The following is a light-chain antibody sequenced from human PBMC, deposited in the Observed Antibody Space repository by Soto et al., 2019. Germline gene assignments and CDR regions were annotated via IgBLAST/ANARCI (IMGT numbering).Light chain of an antibody. V-gene: IGLV2-23*03. CDR2: EGS. J-gene: IGLJ1*01. CDR3: CSYAGSSTV. CDR1: SSDVGSHNL. Sequence: QSALTQPASVSGSPGQSITISCTGTSSDVGSHNLVSWYQQHPGKAPKLMIYEGSKRPSGVSTRFSGSKSGNTASLTISGLQAEDEADYYCCSYAGSSTVFGTGTKVTVL.